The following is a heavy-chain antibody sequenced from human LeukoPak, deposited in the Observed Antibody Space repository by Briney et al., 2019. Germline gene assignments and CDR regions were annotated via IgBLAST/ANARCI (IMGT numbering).Heavy chain of an antibody. Sequence: SETLSLTCTVSIYSISSGYYWGWIRQPPGKGLEWIGSIYHSGGTYYNPSLKSRVTISVDTSKNQFSLRLSTVTAADTAVYYCARAGVATWQYWGQGTLVTVSS. J-gene: IGHJ4*02. CDR3: ARAGVATWQY. CDR2: IYHSGGT. CDR1: IYSISSGYY. V-gene: IGHV4-38-2*02. D-gene: IGHD5-12*01.